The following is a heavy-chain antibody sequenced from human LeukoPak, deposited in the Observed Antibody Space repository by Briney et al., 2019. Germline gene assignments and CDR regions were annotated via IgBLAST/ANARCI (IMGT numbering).Heavy chain of an antibody. CDR3: AGSSWFDY. Sequence: SETLSLTCAVYGGSFSGYYWSWIRQPPGKGLEWIGEINHSGSTNYNPSLKSRVTISVDTSRNQFSLKLSSVTAADTAVYYCAGSSWFDYWGQGTLVTVSS. D-gene: IGHD6-13*01. CDR2: INHSGST. CDR1: GGSFSGYY. J-gene: IGHJ4*02. V-gene: IGHV4-34*01.